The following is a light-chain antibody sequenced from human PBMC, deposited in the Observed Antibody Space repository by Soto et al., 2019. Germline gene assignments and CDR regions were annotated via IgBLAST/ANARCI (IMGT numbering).Light chain of an antibody. Sequence: DIQMTQSPSTLSASVGDRVTITCRASQSIGNWLAWYQQKPGKAPKLLIYDASSLESGVPSRFSGSGSGTEFTLTISSLQPDDFATYCCQQSHTYFTFGQGTNLEI. CDR1: QSIGNW. CDR3: QQSHTYFT. J-gene: IGKJ2*01. V-gene: IGKV1-5*01. CDR2: DAS.